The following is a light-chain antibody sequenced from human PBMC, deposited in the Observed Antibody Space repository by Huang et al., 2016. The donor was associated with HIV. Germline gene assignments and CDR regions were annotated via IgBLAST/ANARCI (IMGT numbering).Light chain of an antibody. V-gene: IGKV3-20*01. CDR2: AAS. CDR1: EGIRSYY. CDR3: QHYGPTPSWT. J-gene: IGKJ1*01. Sequence: EIVLTQSPGTLSLSPGERAALSCRASEGIRSYYVAWYQQKPGQAPRLLIYAASSRATGIPDRFSCSGSGTDFTLTISRLEPEDFAVYYCQHYGPTPSWTFDQGTKVEIK.